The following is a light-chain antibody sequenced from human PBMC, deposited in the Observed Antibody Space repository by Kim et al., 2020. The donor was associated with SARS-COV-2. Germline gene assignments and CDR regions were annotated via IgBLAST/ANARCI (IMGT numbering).Light chain of an antibody. CDR1: QVFSNY. CDR2: GAS. CDR3: QKYNIAPQT. V-gene: IGKV1-27*01. J-gene: IGKJ1*01. Sequence: PSVGDFVPCTCRPSQVFSNYLAWYQPKPGEIPNVLIYGASTVQSGVPSRFSGSGSGTDFTLTITRLQPEDLSTYYCQKYNIAPQTFGQGTKVDIK.